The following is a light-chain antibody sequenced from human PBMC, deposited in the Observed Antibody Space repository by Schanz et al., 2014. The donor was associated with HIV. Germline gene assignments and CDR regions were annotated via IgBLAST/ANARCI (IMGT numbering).Light chain of an antibody. Sequence: EIVMTQSPATLSVSPGERASLSCRASQSVYSNLAWYQQKPGQSPRLLIYDASTRASGVPPRFSGSGSGTEFTLTISRLEPDDFAVYYCHHYGDSRGTFGGGTEVDI. CDR2: DAS. J-gene: IGKJ4*02. CDR1: QSVYSN. CDR3: HHYGDSRGT. V-gene: IGKV3-15*01.